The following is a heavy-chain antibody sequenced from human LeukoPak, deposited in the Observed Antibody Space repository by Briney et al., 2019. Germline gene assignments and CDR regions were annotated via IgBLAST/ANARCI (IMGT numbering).Heavy chain of an antibody. V-gene: IGHV3-48*02. CDR2: ISSSSSTI. Sequence: PGGSLRLSCVASGFTFSSYSMNWVRQAPGKGLEWVSYISSSSSTIFYADSVKGRFTVSRDNAKNSLYLQMNSLRDEDTAVYYCARSSGSYYNHDHWGQGTLVTVSS. CDR1: GFTFSSYS. D-gene: IGHD3-10*01. J-gene: IGHJ4*02. CDR3: ARSSGSYYNHDH.